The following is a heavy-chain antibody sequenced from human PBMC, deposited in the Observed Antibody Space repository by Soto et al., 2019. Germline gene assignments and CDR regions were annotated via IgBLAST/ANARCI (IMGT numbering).Heavy chain of an antibody. V-gene: IGHV3-9*01. D-gene: IGHD6-19*01. Sequence: PGGSLRLSCAASGFTFDDYAMHWVRQAPGKGLEWVSGISWNSGSIGYADSVKGRFTISRDNAKNSLYLQMNSLRAEDTALYYCAKDSSRELAVADYCGQGTLITVSS. J-gene: IGHJ4*02. CDR2: ISWNSGSI. CDR3: AKDSSRELAVADY. CDR1: GFTFDDYA.